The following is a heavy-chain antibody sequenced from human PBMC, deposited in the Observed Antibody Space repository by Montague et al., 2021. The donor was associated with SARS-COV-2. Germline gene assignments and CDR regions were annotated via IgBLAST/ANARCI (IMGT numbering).Heavy chain of an antibody. J-gene: IGHJ4*02. CDR2: ISYDGNDK. D-gene: IGHD3-10*01. CDR3: AREVSTMVRGRRRFDY. CDR1: GFTFSSFA. Sequence: SLRLSCAASGFTFSSFAMHWVRQAPGKGLEWVALISYDGNDKYYXDSVKGRFTISRDNSKNTLYLQMNSLGAEDTVVYYCAREVSTMVRGRRRFDYWGQGTLVTVSS. V-gene: IGHV3-30*04.